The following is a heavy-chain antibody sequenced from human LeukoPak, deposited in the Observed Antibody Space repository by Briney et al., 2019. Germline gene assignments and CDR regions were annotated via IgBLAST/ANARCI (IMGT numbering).Heavy chain of an antibody. CDR3: ARQEVGAGNYFDY. CDR2: IYYSGST. CDR1: GGSISSYY. Sequence: SETLSLTCTVSGGSISSYYWSWIRQPPGKGLEWIGYIYYSGSTNYNPSLKSRVTISVDTSKNQFSLKLSSVTAADTAVYYCARQEVGAGNYFDYWGQGTLVTVSS. D-gene: IGHD1-26*01. V-gene: IGHV4-59*08. J-gene: IGHJ4*02.